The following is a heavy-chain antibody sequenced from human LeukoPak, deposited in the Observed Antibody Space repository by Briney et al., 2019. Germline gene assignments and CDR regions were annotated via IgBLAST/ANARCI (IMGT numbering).Heavy chain of an antibody. CDR2: IYYSGST. V-gene: IGHV4-59*01. J-gene: IGHJ3*02. CDR3: ARDILRYFDWLPVSADAFDI. Sequence: SETLSLTCTVSGGSISSYYWSWIRQPPGKGLEWIGYIYYSGSTNYNPSLKSRDTISVDTSKNQFSLKLSSVTAADTAVYYCARDILRYFDWLPVSADAFDIWGQGTMVTVSS. D-gene: IGHD3-9*01. CDR1: GGSISSYY.